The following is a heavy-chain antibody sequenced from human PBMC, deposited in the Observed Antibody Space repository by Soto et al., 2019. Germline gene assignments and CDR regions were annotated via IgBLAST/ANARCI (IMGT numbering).Heavy chain of an antibody. J-gene: IGHJ4*02. CDR1: GYTFTSYY. Sequence: EASVKVSCKASGYTFTSYYMHWVRQAPGQGLEWMGIINPSGGSTSYAQKFQGRVTMTRDTSTSTVYMELSSLRSEDTAVYYCARDPTTMVRGVIITYFDYWGQGTLVTVSS. V-gene: IGHV1-46*03. D-gene: IGHD3-10*01. CDR2: INPSGGST. CDR3: ARDPTTMVRGVIITYFDY.